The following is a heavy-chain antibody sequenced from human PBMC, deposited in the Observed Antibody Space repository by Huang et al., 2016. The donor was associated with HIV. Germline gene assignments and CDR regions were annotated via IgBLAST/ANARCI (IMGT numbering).Heavy chain of an antibody. Sequence: EVQLVESGGGLIQPGGSLRLSCAASGFTVSTNYMPWVRQAPGKGLEWVSLIYGGGTKYYADSVKGRFTISRDDSENTLYLHMTSLRAGDTAVYYCAKEGDTGAALGYWGQGTLVTVS. CDR1: GFTVSTNY. J-gene: IGHJ4*02. V-gene: IGHV3-53*01. CDR3: AKEGDTGAALGY. CDR2: IYGGGTK. D-gene: IGHD2-8*02.